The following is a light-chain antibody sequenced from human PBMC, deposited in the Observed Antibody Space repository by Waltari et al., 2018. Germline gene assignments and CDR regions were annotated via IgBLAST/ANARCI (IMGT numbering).Light chain of an antibody. CDR1: KYNLGATYD. Sequence: QSVLTQPPSVSGAPGQTVTISCTGSKYNLGATYDVHWYQHLPGTAPKLVIYVNTDRPAGVPDRISASRSGTSASLAITGLQAEDEADYYCQSYDSRLTAWVFGGGTKLTVL. J-gene: IGLJ3*02. V-gene: IGLV1-40*01. CDR2: VNT. CDR3: QSYDSRLTAWV.